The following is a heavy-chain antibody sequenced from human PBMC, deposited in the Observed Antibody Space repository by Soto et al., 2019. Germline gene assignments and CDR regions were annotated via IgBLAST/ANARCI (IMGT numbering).Heavy chain of an antibody. J-gene: IGHJ5*02. Sequence: LSRTCTVSGDSIISSDFYWGWVRQPPGRGLEWIGSIFYLGASYYNPSLQSRVTVSVDTSKNQFSLRLRSVTAADTALYFCARASLALRNNNRFDPWGQGILFTVSS. CDR1: GDSIISSDFY. D-gene: IGHD3-3*02. V-gene: IGHV4-39*01. CDR2: IFYLGAS. CDR3: ARASLALRNNNRFDP.